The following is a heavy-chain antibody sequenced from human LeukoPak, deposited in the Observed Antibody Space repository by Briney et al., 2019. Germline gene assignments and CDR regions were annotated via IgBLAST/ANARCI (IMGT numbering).Heavy chain of an antibody. Sequence: ASVKISCKVSGYTFTDYYMHWVQQAPGKGLEWMGLVDPEDGETIYAEKFQGRVTITADTSTDTAYMELSSLRSEDTAVYYCATRLESMVVTPVRIPWGQGTLVTVSS. CDR2: VDPEDGET. D-gene: IGHD4-23*01. J-gene: IGHJ5*02. V-gene: IGHV1-69-2*01. CDR1: GYTFTDYY. CDR3: ATRLESMVVTPVRIP.